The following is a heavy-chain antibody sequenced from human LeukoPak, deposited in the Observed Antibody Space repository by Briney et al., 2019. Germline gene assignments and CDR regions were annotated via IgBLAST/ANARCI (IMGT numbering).Heavy chain of an antibody. Sequence: SETLSLTRAVSGNSIDIGYYWGWIRQPPGKGLEWIGNIYHTGLSYYNPSLKSRLTMSVDKSENQFSLQLFSVTAADTAVYYCARVPLRSNWYFDVWGRGTLVTVSS. CDR1: GNSIDIGYY. CDR3: ARVPLRSNWYFDV. V-gene: IGHV4-38-2*01. J-gene: IGHJ2*01. CDR2: IYHTGLS.